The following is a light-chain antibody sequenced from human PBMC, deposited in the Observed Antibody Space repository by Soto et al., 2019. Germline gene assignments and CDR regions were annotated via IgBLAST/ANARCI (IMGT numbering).Light chain of an antibody. V-gene: IGLV2-14*01. Sequence: QLVLTQPASVSGSPGQSITISCTGTSSDVGGHNFVSWYQHHPGKAPKLMIYEVTNRPSGVSDRFSGSKSGNTASLTISGLQAEDEADYYCNSYTSTFTWVFGGGTQLTVL. CDR2: EVT. J-gene: IGLJ2*01. CDR3: NSYTSTFTWV. CDR1: SSDVGGHNF.